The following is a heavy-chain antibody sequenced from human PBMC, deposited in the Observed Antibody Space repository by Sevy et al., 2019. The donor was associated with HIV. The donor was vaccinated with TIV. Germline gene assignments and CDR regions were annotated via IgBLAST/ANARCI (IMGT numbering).Heavy chain of an antibody. J-gene: IGHJ4*02. Sequence: GGSLRLSCAASGFTFSSYNMNWVRQAPGKGLEWGSSISGSSDYVFYADSVKRRFTISRDNDKNSLYFQMNSVRAEDTAVYYCAKWDADRRWYFDYWGQGTLVTVSS. CDR3: AKWDADRRWYFDY. D-gene: IGHD1-26*01. V-gene: IGHV3-21*01. CDR2: ISGSSDYV. CDR1: GFTFSSYN.